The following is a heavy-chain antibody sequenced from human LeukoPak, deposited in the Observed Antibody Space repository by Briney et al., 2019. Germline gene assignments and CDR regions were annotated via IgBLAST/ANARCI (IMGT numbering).Heavy chain of an antibody. CDR1: GGSISSSSYY. D-gene: IGHD1-7*01. Sequence: SETLSLTCTVSGGSISSSSYYWGWIRQPPGKGLEWIGSIYYSGSTYDNPSLKSRVTISVDTSKNQFSLKLSSVTAADTAVYYCARRVSWSSSGTTNYFDYWGQGTLVTVSS. CDR2: IYYSGST. CDR3: ARRVSWSSSGTTNYFDY. V-gene: IGHV4-39*01. J-gene: IGHJ4*02.